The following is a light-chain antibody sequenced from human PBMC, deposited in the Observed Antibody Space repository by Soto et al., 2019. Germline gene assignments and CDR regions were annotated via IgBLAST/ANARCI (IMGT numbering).Light chain of an antibody. V-gene: IGKV3-15*01. J-gene: IGKJ4*01. Sequence: EIVMTHSPATLSVSPGERATLSCRASQSVSSKLAWYQQKPGQAPRLLIYGASTRATDIPTRFSGSGSGTEFTLTISSLLSEDFAVYYCQQYSDWPLTFGGGTKVEIK. CDR1: QSVSSK. CDR2: GAS. CDR3: QQYSDWPLT.